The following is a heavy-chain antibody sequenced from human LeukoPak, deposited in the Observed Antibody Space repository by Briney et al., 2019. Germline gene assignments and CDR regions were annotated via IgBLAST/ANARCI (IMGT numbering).Heavy chain of an antibody. CDR2: IYPGDSDT. D-gene: IGHD2-2*01. CDR1: GYSFTSYW. J-gene: IGHJ3*02. CDR3: ARHLASSASYAFDI. V-gene: IGHV5-51*01. Sequence: GESLKISCKGSGYSFTSYWIGWVRQMPGKGLEWMGIIYPGDSDTRYRPSFQGQVTISADQSISTAYLQWDSLKASDTAMYYCARHLASSASYAFDIWGQGTMVTVSS.